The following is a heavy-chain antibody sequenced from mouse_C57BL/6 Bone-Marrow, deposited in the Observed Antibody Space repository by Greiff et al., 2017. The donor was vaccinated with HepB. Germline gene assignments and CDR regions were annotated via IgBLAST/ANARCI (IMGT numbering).Heavy chain of an antibody. Sequence: QVQLKQSGAELVRPGTSVKMSCKASGYTFTNYWIGWAKQRPGHGLEWIGDIYPGGGYTNYNEKFKGKATLTADKSSSTAYMQFSSLTSEDSAIYYCAREGGNYWFAYWGQGTLVTVSA. J-gene: IGHJ3*01. CDR2: IYPGGGYT. CDR3: AREGGNYWFAY. D-gene: IGHD2-1*01. CDR1: GYTFTNYW. V-gene: IGHV1-63*01.